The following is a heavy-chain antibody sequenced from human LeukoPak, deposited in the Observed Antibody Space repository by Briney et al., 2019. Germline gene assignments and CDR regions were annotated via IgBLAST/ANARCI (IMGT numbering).Heavy chain of an antibody. CDR2: ITCNGGTT. V-gene: IGHV3-23*01. D-gene: IGHD3-10*01. CDR1: VFTFSSYA. CDR3: AKRLYSSGSYSQNDY. J-gene: IGHJ4*02. Sequence: GGSLRLSCAASVFTFSSYAMSWVRQPPGKGLEWVSAITCNGGTTYYADSVKGRFTISRDNSKNTLYLQMNTLRAEDTAIYYCAKRLYSSGSYSQNDYWGQGTLVTVSS.